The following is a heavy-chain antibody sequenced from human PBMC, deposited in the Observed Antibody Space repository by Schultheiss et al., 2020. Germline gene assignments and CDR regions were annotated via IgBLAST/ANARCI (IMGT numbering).Heavy chain of an antibody. CDR3: AKDRGYCSGGSCYSGDWFDP. D-gene: IGHD2-15*01. CDR1: GFTFSRYS. V-gene: IGHV3-23*01. Sequence: GESLKIPCAASGFTFSRYSMNWVRQAPGKGLEWVSAISGSGGSTYYADSVKGRFTISRDNSKNTLYLQMNSLRAEDTAVYYCAKDRGYCSGGSCYSGDWFDPWGKGTLVTVSS. J-gene: IGHJ5*02. CDR2: ISGSGGST.